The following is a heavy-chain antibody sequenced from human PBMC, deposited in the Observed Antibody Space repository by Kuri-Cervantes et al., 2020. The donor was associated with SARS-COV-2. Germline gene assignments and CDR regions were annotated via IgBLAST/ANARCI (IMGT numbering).Heavy chain of an antibody. Sequence: GGSLRLSCAASGFTFSDYYMSWIRQAPGKGLEWVSYISSSGSTIYYADSVKGRFTISRDNAKNSLYLQMSSLRSEDTAVYYCARHGWFRGGYSGYDLSDYYYYMDVWGKGTTVTVSS. CDR2: ISSSGSTI. V-gene: IGHV3-11*01. D-gene: IGHD5-12*01. CDR3: ARHGWFRGGYSGYDLSDYYYYMDV. CDR1: GFTFSDYY. J-gene: IGHJ6*03.